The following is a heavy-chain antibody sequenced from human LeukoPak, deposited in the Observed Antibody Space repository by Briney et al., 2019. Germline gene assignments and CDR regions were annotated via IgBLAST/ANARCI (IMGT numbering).Heavy chain of an antibody. CDR3: ARRGGSGRAFDY. D-gene: IGHD1-26*01. CDR1: GATISGGTYY. Sequence: PSETLSLTCSVSGATISGGTYYWGWIRQPPGKGLEWIGSIYYTGSTYDNPSLKSRVTISVDTSKNQFSLKLSSVTAADTAVYYCARRGGSGRAFDYWGQGTLVTVSS. V-gene: IGHV4-39*01. J-gene: IGHJ4*02. CDR2: IYYTGST.